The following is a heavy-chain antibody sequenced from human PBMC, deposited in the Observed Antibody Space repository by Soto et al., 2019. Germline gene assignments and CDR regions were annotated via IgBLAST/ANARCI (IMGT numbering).Heavy chain of an antibody. CDR3: ARWHDYGSGSQGYYFDY. CDR2: IKQDGSEK. V-gene: IGHV3-7*03. CDR1: GFTFSSYW. D-gene: IGHD3-10*01. J-gene: IGHJ4*02. Sequence: EVQLVESGVGLVQPGGSLRLSCAASGFTFSSYWMSCVRQAPGKGLEWVANIKQDGSEKYDVASVKGRFTISRDNTKNSLYLQMNSMRAEDTAVYYCARWHDYGSGSQGYYFDYWGQGSLGTVSS.